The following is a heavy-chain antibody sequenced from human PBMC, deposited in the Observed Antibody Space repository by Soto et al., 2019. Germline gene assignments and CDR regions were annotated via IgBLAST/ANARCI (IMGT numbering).Heavy chain of an antibody. J-gene: IGHJ6*02. CDR1: GYTLTTYA. Sequence: QVQLVQSGAELKTPGASVKVSCKASGYTLTTYAMHWVRQAPGQRLEWMGWINGGNGNTKYSQRFQGRVTITRDTSASTEYMELSSMTSEDTAVYYCARADCSSSPCYFYYGMDVWGQGTTVTVSS. D-gene: IGHD2-2*01. CDR3: ARADCSSSPCYFYYGMDV. CDR2: INGGNGNT. V-gene: IGHV1-3*01.